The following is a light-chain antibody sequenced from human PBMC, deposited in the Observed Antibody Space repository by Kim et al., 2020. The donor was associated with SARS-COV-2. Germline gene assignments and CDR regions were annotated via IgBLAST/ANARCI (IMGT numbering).Light chain of an antibody. V-gene: IGLV1-44*01. CDR3: AAWDDSLNAVV. Sequence: GQRVTISCSGSSSNIGSNTVNWYQQLPGTAPKLLIYSNTQRPSGVPDRFSGSKSGTSASLAISGLQSEDEADYYCAAWDDSLNAVVFGGGTQLTVL. CDR1: SSNIGSNT. J-gene: IGLJ2*01. CDR2: SNT.